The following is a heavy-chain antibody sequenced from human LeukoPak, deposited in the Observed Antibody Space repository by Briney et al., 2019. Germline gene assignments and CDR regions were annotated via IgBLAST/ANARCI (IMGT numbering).Heavy chain of an antibody. CDR3: ARDLSRSFSMIRGLIQHREFDF. CDR1: GFSFSTYS. V-gene: IGHV3-21*01. D-gene: IGHD3-10*01. Sequence: TGGSLRLSCAASGFSFSTYSMNWIRQAPGKGLEWVSSINSDSIWIYYADSVRGRFTISKDNAKNSLFLQMNSLRAEDTAVYYCARDLSRSFSMIRGLIQHREFDFWGRGTLVTVSS. CDR2: INSDSIWI. J-gene: IGHJ4*02.